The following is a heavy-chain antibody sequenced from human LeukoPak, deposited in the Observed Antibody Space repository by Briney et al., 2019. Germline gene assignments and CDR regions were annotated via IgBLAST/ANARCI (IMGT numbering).Heavy chain of an antibody. V-gene: IGHV4-34*01. CDR3: ATSSSFDRLFDY. Sequence: SETLSLTCAVYGGSFSGYYWSWIRQPPGKGLEWIGEINHSGSTNYNPSLKSRVTISVDTSKNQFSLKLSSVTAADTAVYYCATSSSFDRLFDYWDQGTLVTVSS. CDR2: INHSGST. CDR1: GGSFSGYY. D-gene: IGHD6-6*01. J-gene: IGHJ4*02.